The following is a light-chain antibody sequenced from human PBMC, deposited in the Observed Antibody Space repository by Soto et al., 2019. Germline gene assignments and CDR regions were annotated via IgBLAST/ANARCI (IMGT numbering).Light chain of an antibody. CDR1: QTVSSNY. Sequence: EIVLTQSPGTLSLAPGERATLSCRASQTVSSNYLAWYQQKPGQAPRLLIYGASSRATGIPDRFSGSGSGTDFILTISRLEPEDSAVYYCQQYGSFPRTFGRGTKVDIK. CDR2: GAS. V-gene: IGKV3-20*01. J-gene: IGKJ1*01. CDR3: QQYGSFPRT.